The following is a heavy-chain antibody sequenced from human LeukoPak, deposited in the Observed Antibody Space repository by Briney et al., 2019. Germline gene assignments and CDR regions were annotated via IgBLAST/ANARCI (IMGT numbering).Heavy chain of an antibody. D-gene: IGHD5-18*01. Sequence: SETLSLTCAVYGGSFSGYYWSWIRQPPGKGLEWIGEINHSGSTNYNPSLKSRVTISVDTSKNQFSLKLSSVTAADTAVYYCARSLWPGYSYEGYWGQGTLVTVSS. CDR2: INHSGST. V-gene: IGHV4-34*01. J-gene: IGHJ4*02. CDR3: ARSLWPGYSYEGY. CDR1: GGSFSGYY.